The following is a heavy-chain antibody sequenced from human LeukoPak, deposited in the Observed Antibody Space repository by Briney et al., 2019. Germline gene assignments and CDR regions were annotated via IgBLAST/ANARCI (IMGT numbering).Heavy chain of an antibody. D-gene: IGHD3-22*01. CDR3: ARDPIKSYDSSGE. Sequence: GGSLRLSCAASGFTVSSNYMSWVRQAPGKGLEWVSVIYSGGSTYYADSVKGRFTISRDNSKNTLYLQMNSLRAEDTAVYYCARDPIKSYDSSGEWGQGTLVNVSS. V-gene: IGHV3-66*02. CDR1: GFTVSSNY. CDR2: IYSGGST. J-gene: IGHJ4*02.